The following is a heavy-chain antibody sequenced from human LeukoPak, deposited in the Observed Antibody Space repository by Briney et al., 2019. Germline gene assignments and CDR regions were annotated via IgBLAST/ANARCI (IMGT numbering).Heavy chain of an antibody. CDR3: AREDSTSINYYYYMDV. Sequence: SVKVSCKASGGTFSNYAINWVRQAPGQELEWMGGIIPIFGTPNYAQKFQGRVTITADKSTSTAYMELSSLRSEDTAVYYCAREDSTSINYYYYMDVWGKGTTVTVSS. J-gene: IGHJ6*03. CDR1: GGTFSNYA. D-gene: IGHD6-6*01. CDR2: IIPIFGTP. V-gene: IGHV1-69*06.